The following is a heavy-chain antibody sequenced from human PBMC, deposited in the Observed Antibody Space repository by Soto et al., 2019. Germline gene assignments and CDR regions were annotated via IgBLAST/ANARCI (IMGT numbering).Heavy chain of an antibody. CDR1: GXSIRGFY. CDR2: IYATGTT. D-gene: IGHD1-1*01. CDR3: VRDGTKTLRDWFDP. Sequence: RSLTFTVSGXSIRGFYWSWIRKSAGKGLEWIGRIYATGTTDYNPSLKSRVMMSVDTSKEQFSLKLRSVTAADTAVYYCVRDGTKTLRDWFDPWGQGISVTVSS. V-gene: IGHV4-4*07. J-gene: IGHJ5*02.